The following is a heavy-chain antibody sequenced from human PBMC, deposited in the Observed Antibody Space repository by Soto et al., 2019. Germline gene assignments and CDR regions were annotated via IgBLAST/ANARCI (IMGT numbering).Heavy chain of an antibody. V-gene: IGHV4-34*01. Sequence: SETLSLTCVVSGGSFSTYYYNWIRQSPGKGLEWIGEINHSGSNNYSPSLKSRVTMSLDTSKNQFSLKLTSVTAADTAVYYCARGGSNDWQVAFDIWGQGTMVT. CDR1: GGSFSTYY. CDR2: INHSGSN. J-gene: IGHJ3*02. CDR3: ARGGSNDWQVAFDI. D-gene: IGHD3-9*01.